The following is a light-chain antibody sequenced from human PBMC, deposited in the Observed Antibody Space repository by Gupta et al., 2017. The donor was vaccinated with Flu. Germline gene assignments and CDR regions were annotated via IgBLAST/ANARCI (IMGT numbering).Light chain of an antibody. Sequence: GDRVTITCQASQDISKFLNRYQQKPGKAPKLLIYYASNLETGVPSRFSASGSGTHFTFTITSLQPEDVETYYCQHFDDFPFTFGPGTKVDIK. CDR2: YAS. CDR3: QHFDDFPFT. V-gene: IGKV1-33*01. CDR1: QDISKF. J-gene: IGKJ3*01.